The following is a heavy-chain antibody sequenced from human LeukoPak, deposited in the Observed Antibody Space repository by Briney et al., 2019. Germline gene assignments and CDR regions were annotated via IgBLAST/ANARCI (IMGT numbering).Heavy chain of an antibody. CDR2: INHSGST. Sequence: PSETLSLTCAVYGGSFSGYYWSWIRQPPGKGLEWIGEINHSGSTNYNPSLKSRVTISVDTSKNQFSLKLSSVTAADTAVYYCARVSDYYGSGSYPKWFDPWGQGTLVTVSS. CDR1: GGSFSGYY. V-gene: IGHV4-34*01. D-gene: IGHD3-10*01. CDR3: ARVSDYYGSGSYPKWFDP. J-gene: IGHJ5*02.